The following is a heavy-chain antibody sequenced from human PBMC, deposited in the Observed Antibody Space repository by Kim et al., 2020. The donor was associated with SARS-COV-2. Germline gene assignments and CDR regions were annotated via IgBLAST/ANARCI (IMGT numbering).Heavy chain of an antibody. D-gene: IGHD1-26*01. CDR3: AKDYPIVGATWALQLFDY. CDR1: GFTFSNYA. J-gene: IGHJ4*02. CDR2: ISGGADNT. Sequence: GGSLRLSCAASGFTFSNYAMSWVRQAPGKGLEWVSGISGGADNTWTADSVKGRFTISRDNFRNTLYLQMNSLRAEDTAVYYCAKDYPIVGATWALQLFDYWGQGTLVTVSS. V-gene: IGHV3-23*01.